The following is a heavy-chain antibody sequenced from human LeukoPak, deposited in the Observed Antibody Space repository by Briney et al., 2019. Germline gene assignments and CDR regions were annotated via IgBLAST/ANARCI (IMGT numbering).Heavy chain of an antibody. CDR1: GFTFSSYS. Sequence: GGSLRLSCAASGFTFSSYSMNWVRQAPGKGLEWVSSISSSSSYIYYADSVKGRFTISRDNAKNSLYLQMNSLRAEDTAVYYCARDLRYYESSGYRFDPWGQGTLVTV. V-gene: IGHV3-21*01. CDR3: ARDLRYYESSGYRFDP. D-gene: IGHD3-22*01. J-gene: IGHJ5*02. CDR2: ISSSSSYI.